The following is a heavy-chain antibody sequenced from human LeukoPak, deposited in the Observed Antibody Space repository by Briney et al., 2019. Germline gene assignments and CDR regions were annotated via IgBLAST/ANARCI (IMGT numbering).Heavy chain of an antibody. CDR3: AKDRATVTFFHYYGMDV. CDR1: GFTFSSYA. D-gene: IGHD4-17*01. Sequence: GGSLRLSCAAAGFTFSSYAMSWGRQAPGKGLEWVSAISGSGGSTYYADSVKGRFTISRDNAKNSLYLQMNSLRAEDTAVYYCAKDRATVTFFHYYGMDVWGQGTTVTVSS. J-gene: IGHJ6*02. V-gene: IGHV3-23*01. CDR2: ISGSGGST.